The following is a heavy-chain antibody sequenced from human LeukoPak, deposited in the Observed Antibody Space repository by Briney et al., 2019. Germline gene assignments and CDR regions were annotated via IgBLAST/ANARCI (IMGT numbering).Heavy chain of an antibody. CDR2: FSGSGGST. V-gene: IGHV3-23*01. J-gene: IGHJ6*03. D-gene: IGHD3-10*01. CDR1: GFIFSNYA. Sequence: GGSLRLSCAASGFIFSNYAMSWVRQAPGKGLQWVSAFSGSGGSTYYADSVKGRFTISRDNAKNTLYLQMNSLRAEDTAVYYCARRNLWFGEFPNTYYYYYYYMDVWGKGTTVTISS. CDR3: ARRNLWFGEFPNTYYYYYYYMDV.